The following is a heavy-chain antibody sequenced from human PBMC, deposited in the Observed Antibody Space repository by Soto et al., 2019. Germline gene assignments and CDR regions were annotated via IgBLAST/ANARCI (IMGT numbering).Heavy chain of an antibody. CDR3: ASSLVVAASSTYFDY. CDR2: INHSGST. J-gene: IGHJ4*02. V-gene: IGHV4-34*01. Sequence: SETLSLTCAVYGGSFSGFYWSWIRQPPGKGLEWIGEINHSGSTNYNPSLKSRVTISVDTSKNQFSLKLSSVTAADTAVYYCASSLVVAASSTYFDYWGQGTLVTVSS. CDR1: GGSFSGFY. D-gene: IGHD2-15*01.